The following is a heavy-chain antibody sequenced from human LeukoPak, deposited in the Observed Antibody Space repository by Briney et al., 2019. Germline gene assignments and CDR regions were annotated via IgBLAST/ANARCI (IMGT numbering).Heavy chain of an antibody. CDR2: INPNSGGT. CDR3: AREMGTTGFDP. D-gene: IGHD7-27*01. Sequence: GASVKVSCKASGYTFTGYYMHWVRQAPGQGLEWMGRINPNSGGTNYAQKFQGRVTMTRDTSTSTVYMELSSLRSEDTAVYYCAREMGTTGFDPWGQGTLVTVSS. J-gene: IGHJ5*02. CDR1: GYTFTGYY. V-gene: IGHV1-2*06.